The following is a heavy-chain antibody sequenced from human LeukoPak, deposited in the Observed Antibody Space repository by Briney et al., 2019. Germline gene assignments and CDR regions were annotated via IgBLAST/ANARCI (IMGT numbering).Heavy chain of an antibody. D-gene: IGHD3-10*01. V-gene: IGHV3-64*01. CDR1: GFTFSSYA. CDR2: ISSNGGST. CDR3: ARHYYGSGSYYNGHYYYYMDV. Sequence: PGGSLRLSCAASGFTFSSYAMHWVRQAPGKGLEYASAISSNGGSTYYANSVKGRFTISRDNSKNTLYLQMGSLRAEDMAVYYCARHYYGSGSYYNGHYYYYMDVWGKGTTVTVSS. J-gene: IGHJ6*03.